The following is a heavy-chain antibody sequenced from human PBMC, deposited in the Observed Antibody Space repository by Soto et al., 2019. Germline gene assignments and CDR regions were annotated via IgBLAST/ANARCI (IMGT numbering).Heavy chain of an antibody. CDR3: ASVFY. J-gene: IGHJ4*02. Sequence: DVQLVESGGGLVQPGGSLRLSCAASGLTFSTFWMNWVRQAPGKGLEWVANINQDGSEKYSVDSVKGRFTVSRDNAKNSLYLQMNSLRPEDTAIYYCASVFYWGQGVLVTVSS. CDR2: INQDGSEK. CDR1: GLTFSTFW. V-gene: IGHV3-7*05.